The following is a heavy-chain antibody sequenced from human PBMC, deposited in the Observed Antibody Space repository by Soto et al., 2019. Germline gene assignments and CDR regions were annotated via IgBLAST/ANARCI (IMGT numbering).Heavy chain of an antibody. V-gene: IGHV1-18*01. Sequence: ASVKVSCKASGYTFTSYGISWVRQAPGQGLEWMGWISAYNGNTNYAQKLQGRVTMTTDTSTSTAYMELRSLRSDDTAVYYCARVRGMYYYDSSGYYDYWGQGTLVTVSS. J-gene: IGHJ4*02. CDR3: ARVRGMYYYDSSGYYDY. D-gene: IGHD3-22*01. CDR1: GYTFTSYG. CDR2: ISAYNGNT.